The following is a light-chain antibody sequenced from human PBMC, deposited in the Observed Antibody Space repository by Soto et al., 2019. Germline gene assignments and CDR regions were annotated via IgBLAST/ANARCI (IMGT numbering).Light chain of an antibody. CDR1: SSDVGIYNY. V-gene: IGLV2-11*01. J-gene: IGLJ1*01. CDR2: DVN. CDR3: CSYAGTYTYV. Sequence: QSALTQPRSVSGSPGQSVTISCTGTSSDVGIYNYVSWYQQHPDKAPQLMIYDVNNRPSGVPDRFSGSKSGNTASLTISGLQAEDEADYYCCSYAGTYTYVFRTGTKVTVL.